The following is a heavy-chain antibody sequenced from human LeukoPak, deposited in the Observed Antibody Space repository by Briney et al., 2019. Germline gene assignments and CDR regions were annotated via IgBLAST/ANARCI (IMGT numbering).Heavy chain of an antibody. D-gene: IGHD2-21*01. CDR2: IIPMFGTG. CDR3: VRGRGDLYYYYYGMDV. CDR1: GGTFSTNA. Sequence: GASVKVSCKASGGTFSTNAISWVRQAPGQGLEWMGGIIPMFGTGNYAQKFQGRVTITADESTSTAYMELSSLRSEDTAVYYCVRGRGDLYYYYYGMDVWGQGTTVTVSS. V-gene: IGHV1-69*13. J-gene: IGHJ6*02.